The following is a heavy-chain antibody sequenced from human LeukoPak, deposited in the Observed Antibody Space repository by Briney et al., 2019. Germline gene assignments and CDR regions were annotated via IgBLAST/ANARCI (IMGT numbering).Heavy chain of an antibody. CDR3: ARGYYDSSGYDPGLGY. J-gene: IGHJ4*02. Sequence: GASVKVSCKASGYTFTSYDINWVRQATGQGLEWMGWMNPNSGNTGYAQKFQGRVTMTRNTSISTAYMELSSLRSEDTAVYWCARGYYDSSGYDPGLGYWGQGTLVTVSS. CDR2: MNPNSGNT. CDR1: GYTFTSYD. D-gene: IGHD3-22*01. V-gene: IGHV1-8*01.